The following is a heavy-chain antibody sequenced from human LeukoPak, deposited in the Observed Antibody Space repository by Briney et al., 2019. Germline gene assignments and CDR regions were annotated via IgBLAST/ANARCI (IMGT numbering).Heavy chain of an antibody. CDR1: GFTFGDYA. CDR3: TRGSGGSSWYPSWTPDAEYFQH. V-gene: IGHV3-49*04. D-gene: IGHD6-13*01. Sequence: GGSLRLSCTASGFTFGDYAMSWVRQAPGKGLEWVGFIRSKAYGGTTEYAASVKGRFTISRDDSKSIAYLQMNSLKTEDTAVYYCTRGSGGSSWYPSWTPDAEYFQHWGQGTLVTVSS. J-gene: IGHJ1*01. CDR2: IRSKAYGGTT.